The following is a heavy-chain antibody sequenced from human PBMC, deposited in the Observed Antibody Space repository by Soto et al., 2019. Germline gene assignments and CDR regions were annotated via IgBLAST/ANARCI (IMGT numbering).Heavy chain of an antibody. CDR1: GFTCISYG. V-gene: IGHV3-23*01. J-gene: IGHJ4*02. Sequence: PGRSLRLSCAASGFTCISYGISWLRLAPGKGLEWVSTISGRGGRTYYADFVTGPFTISRDTSENTLYLQMNSLRAEDTAVFYCAKAASPGETYVPLGYWGQGTVVTISS. D-gene: IGHD2-21*01. CDR3: AKAASPGETYVPLGY. CDR2: ISGRGGRT.